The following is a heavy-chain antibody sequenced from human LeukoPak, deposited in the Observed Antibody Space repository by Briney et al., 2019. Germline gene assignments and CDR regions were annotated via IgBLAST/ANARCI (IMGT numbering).Heavy chain of an antibody. J-gene: IGHJ6*04. CDR2: MCPSGGGT. CDR1: GHTFSRFG. Sequence: GGTLRLSCAASGHTFSRFGMNWVSQASWCGTEWMSGMCPSGGGTYYADFVKGRFTISRDDSKNTLYLQMNSLRAEDTAVYYCAELGITMIGGGWGKGTTVTISS. D-gene: IGHD3-10*02. V-gene: IGHV3-23*01. CDR3: AELGITMIGGG.